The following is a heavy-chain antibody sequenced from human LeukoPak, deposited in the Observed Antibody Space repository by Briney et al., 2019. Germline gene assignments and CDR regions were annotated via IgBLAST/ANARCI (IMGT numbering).Heavy chain of an antibody. J-gene: IGHJ4*02. CDR2: IYHSGST. CDR3: ARVSSVAGYYLDY. Sequence: SGTLSLTCAVSGGSISSSNWWSWVRQPPGKGLEWIGEIYHSGSTNYNPSLKSRVTISVDKSKNQFSLKLSSVTAADTAVYYCARVSSVAGYYLDYWGQGTLVTVSS. D-gene: IGHD6-19*01. CDR1: GGSISSSNW. V-gene: IGHV4-4*02.